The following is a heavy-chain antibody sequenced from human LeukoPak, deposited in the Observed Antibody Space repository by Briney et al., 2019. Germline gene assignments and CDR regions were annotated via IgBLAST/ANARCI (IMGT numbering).Heavy chain of an antibody. CDR2: IYHSGST. Sequence: SETLSLTCTVSGGSISSSSYYWGWIRQPPGKGLEWIGSIYHSGSTYYNPSLKSRVTISVDTSKNQFSLKLSSVTAADTAVYYCARVGYGGYFDYWGQGTLVTVSS. CDR1: GGSISSSSYY. J-gene: IGHJ4*02. D-gene: IGHD5-12*01. V-gene: IGHV4-39*07. CDR3: ARVGYGGYFDY.